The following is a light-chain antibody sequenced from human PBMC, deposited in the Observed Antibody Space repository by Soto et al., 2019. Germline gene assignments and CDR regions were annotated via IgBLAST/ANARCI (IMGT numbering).Light chain of an antibody. J-gene: IGKJ1*01. V-gene: IGKV1-5*01. Sequence: DIQMTQSPSTLSASVGDRVTITCRASQSIRSWLAWYQQKPGKAPKLLIYDASSLESGVPSRFSGSGSGTEFTLTISSLQPDDFAPYYCQQYNSYSSWTFGQGTKVEIK. CDR1: QSIRSW. CDR2: DAS. CDR3: QQYNSYSSWT.